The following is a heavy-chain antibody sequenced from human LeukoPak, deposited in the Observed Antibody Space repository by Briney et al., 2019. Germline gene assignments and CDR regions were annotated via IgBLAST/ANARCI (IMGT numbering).Heavy chain of an antibody. CDR3: ARDQYDTWSRRGNFDS. J-gene: IGHJ4*02. CDR2: IKNDGSEI. Sequence: GGSLRLSCAASGFVFRNYFMSWVRQAPGKGLEWVASIKNDGSEIYYVDSVRGRYTIPRDNTKNSLYLQMNSLRAEDTAVFYCARDQYDTWSRRGNFDSWGQGTLVIVSS. D-gene: IGHD3-3*01. CDR1: GFVFRNYF. V-gene: IGHV3-7*03.